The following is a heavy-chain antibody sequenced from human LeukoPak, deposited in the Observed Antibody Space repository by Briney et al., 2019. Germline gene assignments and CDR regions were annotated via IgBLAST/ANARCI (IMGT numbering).Heavy chain of an antibody. CDR1: GYSFTSYA. CDR3: ARGVSTVRWWGSDWFDP. D-gene: IGHD5/OR15-5a*01. CDR2: INTNTGNP. Sequence: ASVKVSCKASGYSFTSYAMNWVRQAPGQGLEWMGWINTNTGNPTYAHGFTGQFVFSLDTSVSTAYLQISSLKAEDTAVYYCARGVSTVRWWGSDWFDPWGQGTLVTVSS. J-gene: IGHJ5*02. V-gene: IGHV7-4-1*02.